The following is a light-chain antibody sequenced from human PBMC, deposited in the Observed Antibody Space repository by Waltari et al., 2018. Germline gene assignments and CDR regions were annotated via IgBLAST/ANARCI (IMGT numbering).Light chain of an antibody. CDR3: QVWEGSSDHYV. V-gene: IGLV3-21*03. Sequence: SYVLTQPASVSVAPGKTARITCEGNNIGGKTVHWYQLRPGQAPVLVVHDDSDRPSGIPERFSGSNSGNTATLTIGGVEVGDEGDYYCQVWEGSSDHYVFGTGTAVSV. CDR1: NIGGKT. CDR2: DDS. J-gene: IGLJ1*01.